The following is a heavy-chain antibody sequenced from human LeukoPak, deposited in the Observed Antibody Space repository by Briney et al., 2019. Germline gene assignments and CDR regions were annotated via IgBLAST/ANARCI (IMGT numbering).Heavy chain of an antibody. CDR2: IYYSGST. J-gene: IGHJ4*02. D-gene: IGHD1-26*01. V-gene: IGHV4-59*04. Sequence: PSETLSLTCTVSGGSISSYYWSWIRQPPGKGLEWIGYIYYSGSTYYNPSLKSRVTISVDTSKNQFSLKLSSVTAADTAVYYCARRGGSYSLSLDYWGQGTLVTVSS. CDR3: ARRGGSYSLSLDY. CDR1: GGSISSYY.